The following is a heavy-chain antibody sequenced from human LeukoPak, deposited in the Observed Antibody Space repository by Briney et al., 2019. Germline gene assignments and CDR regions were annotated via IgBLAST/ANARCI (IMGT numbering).Heavy chain of an antibody. J-gene: IGHJ3*02. CDR1: RGCFRSYA. D-gene: IGHD2-15*01. V-gene: IGHV1-69*05. CDR3: ASYVVVVAAKGAFDI. Sequence: SAVKVSCKPSRGCFRSYAISGLRQAPPRGLEWMGRIIPIFGTENYTQKFQGSVTITTDESTSTAYMELSSLRSEDTAVYYCASYVVVVAAKGAFDIWGQGKMVTVSS. CDR2: IIPIFGTE.